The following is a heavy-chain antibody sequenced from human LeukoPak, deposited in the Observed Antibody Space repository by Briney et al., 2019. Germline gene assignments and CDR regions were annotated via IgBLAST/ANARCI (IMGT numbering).Heavy chain of an antibody. Sequence: PGGSLRLSCAASGFTFSSYSMNRVRQAPGKGLEWVSSISSSSSYIYYADSVKGRFTISRDNAKNSLYLQMNSLRAEDTAVYYCARDHSIVVVPAAMFVPFDYWGQGTLVTVSS. V-gene: IGHV3-21*01. CDR2: ISSSSSYI. J-gene: IGHJ4*02. CDR3: ARDHSIVVVPAAMFVPFDY. CDR1: GFTFSSYS. D-gene: IGHD2-2*01.